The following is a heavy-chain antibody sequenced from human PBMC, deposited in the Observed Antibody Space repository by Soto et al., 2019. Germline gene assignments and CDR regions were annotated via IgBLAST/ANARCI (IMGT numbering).Heavy chain of an antibody. CDR2: IIPIFGTA. V-gene: IGHV1-69*13. CDR1: GCTFSSYA. Sequence: EASVKVSCKASGCTFSSYAISWVRQAPGQGLEWMGGIIPIFGTANYAQKFQGRVTITADESTSTAYMELSSLRSEDTAVYYCARGPSDPSSYYYGMDVWGQGTTVTVSS. J-gene: IGHJ6*02. CDR3: ARGPSDPSSYYYGMDV.